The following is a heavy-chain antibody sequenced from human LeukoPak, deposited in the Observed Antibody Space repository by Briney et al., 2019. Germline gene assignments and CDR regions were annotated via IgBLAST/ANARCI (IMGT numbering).Heavy chain of an antibody. Sequence: ASVKVSCKVSGYTLTELSMHWVRPAPGKGLEWMGGFDPEDGETIYAQKFQGRVTMTEDTSTDTAYMELSSLRSEDTAVYYCATASSNIVLMVYRYFDLWGRGTLVTVSS. J-gene: IGHJ2*01. V-gene: IGHV1-24*01. D-gene: IGHD2-8*01. CDR2: FDPEDGET. CDR3: ATASSNIVLMVYRYFDL. CDR1: GYTLTELS.